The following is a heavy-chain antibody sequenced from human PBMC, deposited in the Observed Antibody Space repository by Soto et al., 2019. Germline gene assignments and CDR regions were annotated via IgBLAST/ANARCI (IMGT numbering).Heavy chain of an antibody. CDR3: ARDHRYNWNDEGWFDP. CDR1: GYMFSTSD. D-gene: IGHD1-20*01. CDR2: LNPNSGNP. V-gene: IGHV1-8*01. J-gene: IGHJ5*02. Sequence: QVQLVQSGAEVKKPGASVKVSCKASGYMFSTSDINWVRQAPGQGLEWMGWLNPNSGNPGYAQKFQGRVTMTRNTSINTAYMELSSLGSDDTAVYYCARDHRYNWNDEGWFDPWGQGTLVTVSS.